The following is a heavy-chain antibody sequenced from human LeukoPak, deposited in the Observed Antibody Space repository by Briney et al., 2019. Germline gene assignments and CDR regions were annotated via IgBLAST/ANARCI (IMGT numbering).Heavy chain of an antibody. CDR2: ISSSGSTI. CDR3: ARDRGYCSSTSCYPNWFDP. D-gene: IGHD2-2*01. CDR1: GFTFSSYE. V-gene: IGHV3-48*03. Sequence: PGGSLRLSCAAFGFTFSSYEMNWVRQAPGKGLEWVSYISSSGSTIYYADSVKGRFTISRDNAKNSLYLQMNSLRAEDTAVYYCARDRGYCSSTSCYPNWFDPWGQGTLVTVSS. J-gene: IGHJ5*02.